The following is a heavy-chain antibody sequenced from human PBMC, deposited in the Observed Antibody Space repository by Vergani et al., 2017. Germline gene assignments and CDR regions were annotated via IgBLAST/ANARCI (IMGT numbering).Heavy chain of an antibody. J-gene: IGHJ2*01. V-gene: IGHV4-39*01. D-gene: IGHD3-16*01. CDR3: ASVKYYSDSTSHFRGRYFDV. CDR1: GDSIISRSYY. CDR2: IYNSGNG. Sequence: QMQLQESGPGLVKASETLSLTCTVSGDSIISRSYYWGWIRQPPGKGLEWIGSIYNSGNGDSSSSLKSRVTISADTSKNQFSLRLTSVSAAHTALYYCASVKYYSDSTSHFRGRYFDVWGRGTLVTVPS.